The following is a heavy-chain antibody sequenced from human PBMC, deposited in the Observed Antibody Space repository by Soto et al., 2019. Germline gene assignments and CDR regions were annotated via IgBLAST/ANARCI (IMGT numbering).Heavy chain of an antibody. CDR2: ISSSSSTI. J-gene: IGHJ3*02. V-gene: IGHV3-48*02. Sequence: EVQLVESGGGLVQPGGSLRLSCAASGFTFSSYSMNWVRQAPGKGLEWVSYISSSSSTIYYADSVKGRFTISRDNAKNSLYLQMNSLRDEDTAVYYCARDRAIVVPCDAFDIWGQGTMVTVSS. D-gene: IGHD3-22*01. CDR3: ARDRAIVVPCDAFDI. CDR1: GFTFSSYS.